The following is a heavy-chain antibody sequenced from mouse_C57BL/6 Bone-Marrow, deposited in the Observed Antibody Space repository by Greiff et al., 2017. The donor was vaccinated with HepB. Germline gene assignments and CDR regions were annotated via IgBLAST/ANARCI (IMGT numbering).Heavy chain of an antibody. CDR2: IRSKSNNYAT. Sequence: EVMLVESGGGLVQPKGSLKLSCAASGFSFNTYAMNWVRQAPGKGLEWVARIRSKSNNYATYYADSVKDRFTISRDDSESMLYLQMNNLKTEDTAMYYCVRQITTVVATDYYAMDYWGQGTSVTVSS. CDR3: VRQITTVVATDYYAMDY. J-gene: IGHJ4*01. D-gene: IGHD1-1*01. V-gene: IGHV10-1*01. CDR1: GFSFNTYA.